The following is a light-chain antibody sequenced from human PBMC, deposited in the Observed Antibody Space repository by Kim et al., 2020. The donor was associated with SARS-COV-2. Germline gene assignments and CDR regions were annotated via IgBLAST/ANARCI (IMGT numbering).Light chain of an antibody. Sequence: LSPGERATLSCRASQSVGSNVLGWFQQKPGQAPRLLIDGASNRATGIPDRFSGSGSGTDFTLTIRRLEPEDFVVYFCHQYGTSPYTFGQGTKLEI. CDR2: GAS. CDR1: QSVGSNV. CDR3: HQYGTSPYT. V-gene: IGKV3-20*01. J-gene: IGKJ2*01.